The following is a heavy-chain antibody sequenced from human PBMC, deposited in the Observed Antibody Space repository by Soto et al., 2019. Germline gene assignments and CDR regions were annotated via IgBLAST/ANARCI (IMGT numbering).Heavy chain of an antibody. CDR1: GGSISSGGYS. J-gene: IGHJ4*02. D-gene: IGHD2-15*01. Sequence: QLQLQESGSGLVKPSQTLSLTCAVSGGSISSGGYSWSWIRQPPGKGLEWIGYIYHSGNTYYNPSLKSRVTISVDRSENQFSLKLSSVTAADTAVYYCARGGYCSGGSCYEYYFDYWGQGTLVTVSS. V-gene: IGHV4-30-2*01. CDR2: IYHSGNT. CDR3: ARGGYCSGGSCYEYYFDY.